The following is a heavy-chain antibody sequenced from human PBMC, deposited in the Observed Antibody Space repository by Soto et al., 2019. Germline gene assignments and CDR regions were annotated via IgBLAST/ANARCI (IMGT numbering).Heavy chain of an antibody. D-gene: IGHD2-2*01. CDR1: GFAFNNYG. V-gene: IGHV3-21*01. CDR2: ISKSDYT. J-gene: IGHJ4*02. CDR3: AREDSIIIPAVSDF. Sequence: GGSLRLSCTVSGFAFNNYGINWVRQAPGKGLEWVSSISKSDYTYYSDSVKGRFPISRDNAKSSVSLQMNTLRVEDTAVYYCAREDSIIIPAVSDFWGQGSLVTASS.